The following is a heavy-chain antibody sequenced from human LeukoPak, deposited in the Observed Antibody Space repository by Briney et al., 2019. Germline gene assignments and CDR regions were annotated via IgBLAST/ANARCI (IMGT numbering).Heavy chain of an antibody. J-gene: IGHJ4*02. V-gene: IGHV3-30*04. CDR3: ARGGFRINRIVGATIDY. CDR2: ISYDGSNK. D-gene: IGHD1-26*01. Sequence: PGRSLRLSCAASGFTFSSYAMHWVRQAPGKGLEWVAVISYDGSNKYYAGSVKGRFTISRDNSKNTLYLQMNSLRAEDTAVYYCARGGFRINRIVGATIDYWGQGTLVTVSS. CDR1: GFTFSSYA.